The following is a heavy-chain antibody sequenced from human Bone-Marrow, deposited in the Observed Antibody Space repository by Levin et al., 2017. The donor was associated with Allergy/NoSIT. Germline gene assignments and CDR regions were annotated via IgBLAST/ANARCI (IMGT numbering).Heavy chain of an antibody. CDR3: ARVWRDGGDLYNGFPNGWLGP. D-gene: IGHD3-10*01. V-gene: IGHV1-69*04. CDR2: IIPMFDFT. J-gene: IGHJ5*01. Sequence: GGSLRLSCQASGGSFNSYAIIWVRQAPGQGLEWMAKIIPMFDFTSYSQKFEGRVTVTADSATSTSYMELRSLTSEDTAVYFCARVWRDGGDLYNGFPNGWLGPWGQGTPVTVSS. CDR1: GGSFNSYA.